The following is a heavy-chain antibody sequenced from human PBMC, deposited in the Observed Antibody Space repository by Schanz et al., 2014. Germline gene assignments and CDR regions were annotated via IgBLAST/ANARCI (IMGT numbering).Heavy chain of an antibody. J-gene: IGHJ4*02. D-gene: IGHD6-13*01. CDR2: ISGSGVST. Sequence: VELVESGGGLVKPGGSLRLSCAPSGFTFRDYYMAWVRQAPGKGLEWISAISGSGVSTHYADSVKGRFTISRDNSKSTLYLQVNSLRPEDTAIYYSTKPEIPAALTGRGVWGAAWGQGTLVTVSS. CDR3: TKPEIPAALTGRGVWGAA. V-gene: IGHV3-23*04. CDR1: GFTFRDYY.